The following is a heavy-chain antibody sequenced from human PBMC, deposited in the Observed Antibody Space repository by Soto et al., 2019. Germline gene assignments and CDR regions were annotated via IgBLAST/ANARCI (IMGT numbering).Heavy chain of an antibody. D-gene: IGHD6-13*01. CDR2: IDSDGSRI. Sequence: GGSLRLSCAASGFTFSSYWMHWVRQGPGKGLVWVSRIDSDGSRISYADSVKGRFTISRDNAKNTLHLQMNSLRAEDTAVYYCARGNVEQAKIITLFDYWGQGILVTVSS. CDR1: GFTFSSYW. J-gene: IGHJ4*02. V-gene: IGHV3-74*01. CDR3: ARGNVEQAKIITLFDY.